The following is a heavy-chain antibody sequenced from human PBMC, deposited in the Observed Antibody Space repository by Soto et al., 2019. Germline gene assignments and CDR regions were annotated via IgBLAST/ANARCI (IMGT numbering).Heavy chain of an antibody. J-gene: IGHJ4*02. Sequence: QVQLVQSGAEVKKPGASVKVSCKASGYTFTSYGISWVRQAPGQGLEWMGWISAYNGNTNYAQKLQGRVTMTTDTSTSTAYMEMRSLRSDDTAVYYWSMTSSGWENFDYWGQGTLVTVSS. CDR2: ISAYNGNT. D-gene: IGHD6-19*01. CDR3: SMTSSGWENFDY. V-gene: IGHV1-18*04. CDR1: GYTFTSYG.